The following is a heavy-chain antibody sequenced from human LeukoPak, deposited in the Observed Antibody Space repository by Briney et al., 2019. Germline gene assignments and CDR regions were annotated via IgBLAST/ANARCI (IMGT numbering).Heavy chain of an antibody. V-gene: IGHV3-33*01. CDR1: EFNFSSYG. D-gene: IGHD2-21*02. CDR3: ARDGCGDDCFLADY. CDR2: IWFDGSKK. J-gene: IGHJ4*02. Sequence: GGSLRLSCAASEFNFSSYGMHWVRQAPGKGLEWVAVIWFDGSKKYYADSVKGRITISRDDSKNTLYLQMNSLRAEDTAVYDCARDGCGDDCFLADYWGQGTLVTVSS.